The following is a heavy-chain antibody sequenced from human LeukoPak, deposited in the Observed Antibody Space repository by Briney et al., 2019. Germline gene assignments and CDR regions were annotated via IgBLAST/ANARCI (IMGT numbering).Heavy chain of an antibody. V-gene: IGHV4-31*03. J-gene: IGHJ4*02. CDR2: IYYSGST. CDR3: ARVVATVTTIERHFDY. CDR1: GGSLSSGGYY. Sequence: SQTLSLTCTVSGGSLSSGGYYWSWIRQHPGTGLEWIGYIYYSGSTYYNPSLKSRVTISVDTSKNQFSLKLSSVTAADTAVYYCARVVATVTTIERHFDYWGQGTLVTVSS. D-gene: IGHD4-17*01.